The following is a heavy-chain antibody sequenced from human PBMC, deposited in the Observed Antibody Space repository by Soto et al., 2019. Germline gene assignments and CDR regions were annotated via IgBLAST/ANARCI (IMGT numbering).Heavy chain of an antibody. CDR3: ARHYCSGDCYHPPRYYYYYGMDV. CDR1: GYSFTSYW. Sequence: PGESLKISCKGSGYSFTSYWIGWVRQMPGKGLEWMGIIYPGDSDTRYSPSFQGQVTISADKSISTAYLQWSSLKASDTAMYYCARHYCSGDCYHPPRYYYYYGMDVWGQGTTVTVSS. V-gene: IGHV5-51*01. J-gene: IGHJ6*02. CDR2: IYPGDSDT. D-gene: IGHD2-21*02.